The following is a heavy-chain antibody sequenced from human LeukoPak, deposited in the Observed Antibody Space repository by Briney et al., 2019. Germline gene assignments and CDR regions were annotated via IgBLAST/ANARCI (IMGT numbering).Heavy chain of an antibody. CDR1: GYTFTSYD. V-gene: IGHV1-8*03. CDR3: ARTDSGYDWGYGYYYYYYMDV. CDR2: MNPNSGNT. D-gene: IGHD5-12*01. Sequence: ASVKVSCKASGYTFTSYDINWVRQATGQGLEWMGWMNPNSGNTGYAQKFQGRVTITRNTSISTAYMELSSLRSEDTAVYYCARTDSGYDWGYGYYYYYYMDVWGKGTTVTVSS. J-gene: IGHJ6*03.